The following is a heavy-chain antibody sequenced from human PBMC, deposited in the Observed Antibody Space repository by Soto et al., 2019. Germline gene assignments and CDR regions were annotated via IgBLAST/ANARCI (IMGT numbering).Heavy chain of an antibody. V-gene: IGHV4-30-2*01. CDR1: GGSISSGGYS. CDR3: AGGPGVARNY. Sequence: QQQLQESGSGLVKPSQTLSLTCAVSGGSISSGGYSWSWIRQPPGKGLEWIGYIYHSGSTYYNPSLKSRVTISVDRSKNQFSLKLSSVTAADTAVYYCAGGPGVARNYWGQGTLVTVSS. J-gene: IGHJ4*02. CDR2: IYHSGST. D-gene: IGHD5-12*01.